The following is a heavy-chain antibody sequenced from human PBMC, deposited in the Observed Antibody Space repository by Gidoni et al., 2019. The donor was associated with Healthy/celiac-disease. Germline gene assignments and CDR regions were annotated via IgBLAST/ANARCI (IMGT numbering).Heavy chain of an antibody. D-gene: IGHD6-13*01. Sequence: EVQLLESGGGLVQPGGSLRLSCAASGFTFSSYAMSWVRQAPGEGLEWVSSISGSGGSTYYADSVKGRFTISRDNSKNTLYLQMNSLRAEDTAVYYCAKAPAAAGTLAFDYWGQGTLVTVSS. J-gene: IGHJ4*02. CDR3: AKAPAAAGTLAFDY. CDR2: ISGSGGST. CDR1: GFTFSSYA. V-gene: IGHV3-23*01.